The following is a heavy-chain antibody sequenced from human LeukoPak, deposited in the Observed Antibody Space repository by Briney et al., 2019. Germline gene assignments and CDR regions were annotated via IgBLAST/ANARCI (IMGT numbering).Heavy chain of an antibody. V-gene: IGHV1-8*01. J-gene: IGHJ6*02. D-gene: IGHD3-9*01. CDR2: MNPNSGNT. CDR1: GYTFTSYD. CDR3: ARAPILRYFALPSHYYYYGMDV. Sequence: GASVKVSCKASGYTFTSYDINWVRQATGQGLEWMGWMNPNSGNTGYAQKFQGRVTMTKNTSISTAYMELSSLRSEDTAVYYCARAPILRYFALPSHYYYYGMDVWGQGTTVTVSS.